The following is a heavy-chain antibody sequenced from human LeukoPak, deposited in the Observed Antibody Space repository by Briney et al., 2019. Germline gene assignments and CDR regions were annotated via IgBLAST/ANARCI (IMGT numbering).Heavy chain of an antibody. D-gene: IGHD3-22*01. V-gene: IGHV4-59*01. Sequence: SETLSLTCTVSGGSISSYYWSWIRQPPGKGLEWIGYIYYSGTTNYNPSLKSRVTISVDTSKNQFSLKLSSVTAADTAVYYCARFDTYYAFDPWGQGTLVTVSS. CDR3: ARFDTYYAFDP. CDR1: GGSISSYY. J-gene: IGHJ5*02. CDR2: IYYSGTT.